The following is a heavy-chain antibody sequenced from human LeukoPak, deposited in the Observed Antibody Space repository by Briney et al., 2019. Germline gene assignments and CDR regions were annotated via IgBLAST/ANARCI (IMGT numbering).Heavy chain of an antibody. CDR3: ASPWGGTTVTTGERDWFDP. CDR2: IYYSGST. Sequence: GSLRLSCAASGFTFSSYAMSWIRQPPGKGLEWIGSIYYSGSTYYNPSLKSRVTISVDTSKNQFSLKLNSVTAADTAVYYCASPWGGTTVTTGERDWFDPWGQGTLVTVSS. J-gene: IGHJ5*02. D-gene: IGHD4-17*01. CDR1: GFTFSSYA. V-gene: IGHV4-39*01.